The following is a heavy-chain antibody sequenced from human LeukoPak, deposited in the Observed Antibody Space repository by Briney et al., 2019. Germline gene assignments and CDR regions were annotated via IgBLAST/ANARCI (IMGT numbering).Heavy chain of an antibody. CDR2: IYYSGST. J-gene: IGHJ5*02. Sequence: PSETLSLTCTVSGGSISSYYWSWIRQPPGRGLEWIGYIYYSGSTNYNPSLKSRVTISVDTSKNQFSLKLSSVTAADTAVYYCARAAAGYPLGFDPWGQGTLVTVSS. D-gene: IGHD6-13*01. CDR3: ARAAAGYPLGFDP. CDR1: GGSISSYY. V-gene: IGHV4-59*01.